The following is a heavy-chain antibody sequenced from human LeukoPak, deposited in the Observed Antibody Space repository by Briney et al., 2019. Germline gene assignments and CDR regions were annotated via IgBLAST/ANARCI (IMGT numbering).Heavy chain of an antibody. Sequence: GGPLRLSCEASGFTFSNYWMSWVRQAPGKGMVWVSRINSDGSSTSYADSVKGRFTISRGNAKNTLYLQMNSLRAEDTAVYYCARARIAVAGFDYWGQGTLVTVSS. J-gene: IGHJ4*02. CDR1: GFTFSNYW. CDR2: INSDGSST. V-gene: IGHV3-74*01. CDR3: ARARIAVAGFDY. D-gene: IGHD6-19*01.